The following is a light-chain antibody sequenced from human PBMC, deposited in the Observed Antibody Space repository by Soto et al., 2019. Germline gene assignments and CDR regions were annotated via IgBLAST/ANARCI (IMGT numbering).Light chain of an antibody. Sequence: EIVLTQSPGTLSLSPGERATLSCRASQSVSSSLAWYQQKPGQAPRLLIYAASSRATGIPDRFSGSGSGTEFILTISRLEPEDFAVYYCQQYGSSTETFGEGTKLEIK. J-gene: IGKJ2*01. CDR3: QQYGSSTET. CDR1: QSVSSS. V-gene: IGKV3-20*01. CDR2: AAS.